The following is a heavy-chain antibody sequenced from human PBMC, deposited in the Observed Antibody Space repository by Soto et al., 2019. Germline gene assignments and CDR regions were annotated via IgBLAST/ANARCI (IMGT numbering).Heavy chain of an antibody. CDR1: GYPVTAYY. CDR3: ARGGGVGVAGSAAFDM. D-gene: IGHD3-3*01. V-gene: IGHV1-2*02. CDR2: INPATGAA. Sequence: QLHLVQSGAVVKKPGASVTVSCSASGYPVTAYYMHWVRQAPGRGLEWMGGINPATGAAKYTQTFQCRVIMTRDTSTSTVFMELSGLTSEDTAVFYCARGGGVGVAGSAAFDMWGQGTLVTVSS. J-gene: IGHJ3*02.